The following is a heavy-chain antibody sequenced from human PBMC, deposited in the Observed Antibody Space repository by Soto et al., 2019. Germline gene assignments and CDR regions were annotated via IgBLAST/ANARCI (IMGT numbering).Heavy chain of an antibody. CDR1: GFTFSDYY. J-gene: IGHJ6*02. Sequence: GGSLRLSCAASGFTFSDYYMSWIRQAPGKGLEWVSYISSSSSYTNYADSVKGRFTISRDNAKNSLYLQMNSLRAEDTAVYYCARHLGLPYGMDVWGQGTTVTVSS. D-gene: IGHD3-16*01. CDR2: ISSSSSYT. V-gene: IGHV3-11*06. CDR3: ARHLGLPYGMDV.